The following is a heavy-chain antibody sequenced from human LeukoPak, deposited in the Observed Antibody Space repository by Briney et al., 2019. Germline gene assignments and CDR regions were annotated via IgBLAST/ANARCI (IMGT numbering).Heavy chain of an antibody. CDR2: INHSGST. D-gene: IGHD5-18*01. V-gene: IGHV4-34*01. CDR1: GGSFSGYY. Sequence: SETLSLTCAVHGGSFSGYYWSWIRQPPGKGLEWIGEINHSGSTNYNPSLKSRVTISVDTSKNQFSLKLSSVTAADTAVYYCARGWIREYYFDYWGQGTLVTVSS. CDR3: ARGWIREYYFDY. J-gene: IGHJ4*02.